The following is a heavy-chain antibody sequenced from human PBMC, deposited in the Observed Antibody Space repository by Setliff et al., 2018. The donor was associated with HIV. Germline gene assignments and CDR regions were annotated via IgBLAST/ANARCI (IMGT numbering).Heavy chain of an antibody. CDR2: IYASDTT. CDR1: GGSVDIYH. CDR3: ARQMPIPGIAITPVDY. D-gene: IGHD5-12*01. V-gene: IGHV4-59*08. Sequence: SETLSLTCTVSGGSVDIYHLIWIRQPPGKGLECIGYIYASDTTHYNPSLESRVTIYRDASKNQFSLTLTSVTAADTAVYYCARQMPIPGIAITPVDYWGQGALVTVSS. J-gene: IGHJ4*02.